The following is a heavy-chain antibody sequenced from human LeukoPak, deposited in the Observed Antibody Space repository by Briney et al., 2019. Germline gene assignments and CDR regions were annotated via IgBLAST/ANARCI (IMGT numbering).Heavy chain of an antibody. V-gene: IGHV4-34*01. CDR1: GGSFSGYY. Sequence: SETLSLTCAVYGGSFSGYYWSWIRQPPGKGLEWIGEINHSGSTNYNPSLKSRVTISVDTSKNQFSLKLGSVTAADTAVYYCAREFQGKIQRLVRGNWFDPWGQGTLVTVSS. J-gene: IGHJ5*02. D-gene: IGHD6-13*01. CDR3: AREFQGKIQRLVRGNWFDP. CDR2: INHSGST.